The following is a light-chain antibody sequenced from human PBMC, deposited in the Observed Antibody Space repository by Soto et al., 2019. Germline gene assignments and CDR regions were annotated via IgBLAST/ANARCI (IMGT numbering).Light chain of an antibody. CDR3: QQYSSYPYT. CDR1: QSISSW. V-gene: IGKV1-5*03. Sequence: DIQMTQSPSTLSASVGDRVTITCRASQSISSWLAWYQQKPGTAPKLLIYKASSLQSGVPSRFSGSGSGTEFTLTTRSLQPDYFATYYCQQYSSYPYTFGQGTKLEIK. J-gene: IGKJ2*01. CDR2: KAS.